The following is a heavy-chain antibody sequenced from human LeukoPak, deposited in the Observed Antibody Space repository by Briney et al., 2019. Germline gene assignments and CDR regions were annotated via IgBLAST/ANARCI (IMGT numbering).Heavy chain of an antibody. J-gene: IGHJ6*03. D-gene: IGHD6-19*01. CDR2: IYHSGST. V-gene: IGHV4-4*02. Sequence: SETLSLTCAVSGGSISSSNWWSWVRQPPGKGLEWIGEIYHSGSTNYNPSLKSRVTISVDKSKNQFSLKLNSVTAADTAVYYCARQPEGGLAYYYMDVWGKGTTVTISS. CDR3: ARQPEGGLAYYYMDV. CDR1: GGSISSSNW.